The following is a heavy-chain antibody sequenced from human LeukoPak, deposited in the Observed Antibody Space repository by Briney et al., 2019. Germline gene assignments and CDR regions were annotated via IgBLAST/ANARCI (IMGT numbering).Heavy chain of an antibody. D-gene: IGHD2-15*01. CDR1: GFXFRSYS. CDR2: ISSSSSSK. Sequence: GGSLRLSCAASGFXFRSYSINWVRQAPGKGLEWVSFISSSSSSKYYADSVKGRFTISRDNAKNSLYLQMNSLRADDTAVYYCARVQGGWYYFDYWGQGTLVTVSS. J-gene: IGHJ4*02. V-gene: IGHV3-21*01. CDR3: ARVQGGWYYFDY.